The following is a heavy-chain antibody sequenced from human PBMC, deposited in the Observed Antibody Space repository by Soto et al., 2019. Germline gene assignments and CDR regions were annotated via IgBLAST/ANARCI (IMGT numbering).Heavy chain of an antibody. D-gene: IGHD4-17*01. V-gene: IGHV4-31*03. J-gene: IGHJ4*02. Sequence: TLSLTCTFSGGSISSGGYYLSWIRQHPGKGLEWIGYIYYSGSTYYNPSLKSRVTISVDTSKNQFSLKLSSVTAADTAVYYCARSTRRNYGDYVEGFDYWGQGTLVTVSS. CDR2: IYYSGST. CDR1: GGSISSGGYY. CDR3: ARSTRRNYGDYVEGFDY.